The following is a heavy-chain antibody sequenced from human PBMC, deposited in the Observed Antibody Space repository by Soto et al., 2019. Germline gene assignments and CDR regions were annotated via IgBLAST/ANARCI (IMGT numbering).Heavy chain of an antibody. CDR1: GGTFSSYA. CDR3: ARSAYYGSGLGRYYYYYGMDV. Sequence: QVQLVQSGAEVKKPGSSVKVSCKASGGTFSSYAISWVRQAPGQGLEWMGGIIPIFGTANYAQKFQGRVTITADKSTSTAYMELSSLISEDTAVYYCARSAYYGSGLGRYYYYYGMDVWGQGTTVTVSS. D-gene: IGHD3-10*01. CDR2: IIPIFGTA. V-gene: IGHV1-69*06. J-gene: IGHJ6*02.